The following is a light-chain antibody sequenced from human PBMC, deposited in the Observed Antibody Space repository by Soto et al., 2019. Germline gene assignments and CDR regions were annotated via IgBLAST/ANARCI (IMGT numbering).Light chain of an antibody. Sequence: DIQMTQSPSTLSASVGDRVTITCRASQSINSWLAWYQQKPGKAPKLRIYKASSLESGVPSRFSSSGDGPEFTLTIRSLQSDDFATYYCQQYNTYVPFGGGTKVEIK. V-gene: IGKV1-5*03. CDR2: KAS. CDR3: QQYNTYVP. CDR1: QSINSW. J-gene: IGKJ4*01.